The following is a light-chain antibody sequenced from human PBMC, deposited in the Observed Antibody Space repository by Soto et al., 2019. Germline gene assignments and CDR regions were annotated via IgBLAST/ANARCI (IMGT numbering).Light chain of an antibody. J-gene: IGLJ2*01. CDR3: SSYTSSITLV. CDR1: SSDVGGYNY. V-gene: IGLV2-14*01. Sequence: QSALTQPASVSGSPGQSITISCTGTSSDVGGYNYVSWYQQHPGKAPKLMIYDVSNRPSGVSNRFSGSKSGNTASLTISGLQAEGEADYYCSSYTSSITLVFGGGTKLTVL. CDR2: DVS.